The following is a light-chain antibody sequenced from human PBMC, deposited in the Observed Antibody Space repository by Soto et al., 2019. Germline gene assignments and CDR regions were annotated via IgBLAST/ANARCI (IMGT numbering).Light chain of an antibody. V-gene: IGKV3-20*01. CDR3: QQYSTSPPT. CDR1: QTVGGNY. J-gene: IGKJ4*01. Sequence: EIVLTQSPGTLSLSPGDGATLSCRASQTVGGNYLAWYQQTPGQAPSLLIYGTSNRATGLPDRFSGSGSGTDFSLSISRLEPEDFAVFYCQQYSTSPPTFGEGTKVEIK. CDR2: GTS.